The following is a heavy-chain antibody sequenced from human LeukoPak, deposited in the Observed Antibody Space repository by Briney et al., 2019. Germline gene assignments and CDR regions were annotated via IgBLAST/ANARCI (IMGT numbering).Heavy chain of an antibody. CDR2: IYYSGST. V-gene: IGHV4-39*01. CDR3: AITIVVVTASRESYFDY. CDR1: GGSISSSSYY. D-gene: IGHD2-21*02. Sequence: SETLSLTCTVSGGSISSSSYYWGWIRQPPGKGLEWIGSIYYSGSTYYNPSLKSRVTISVDTSKNQFSLKLSSVTAADTAVCYCAITIVVVTASRESYFDYWGQGTLVTVSS. J-gene: IGHJ4*02.